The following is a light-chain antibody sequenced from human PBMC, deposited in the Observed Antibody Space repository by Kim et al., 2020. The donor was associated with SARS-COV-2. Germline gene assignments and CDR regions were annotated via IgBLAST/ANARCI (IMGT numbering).Light chain of an antibody. V-gene: IGKV2-30*01. CDR1: QSLVYSDGNTY. CDR3: MQGIHPIN. J-gene: IGKJ5*01. CDR2: KVY. Sequence: KPASIYCRSSQSLVYSDGNTYLNWFQQRAGQSPRRLIYKVYNRDSGVPDRFSGSGSGNDFTLKISRVEAEDVGVYYSMQGIHPINFGQGTRLEIK.